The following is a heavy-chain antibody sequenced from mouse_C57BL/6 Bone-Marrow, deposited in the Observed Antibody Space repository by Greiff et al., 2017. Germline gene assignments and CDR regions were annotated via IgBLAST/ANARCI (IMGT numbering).Heavy chain of an antibody. D-gene: IGHD2-2*01. J-gene: IGHJ2*01. CDR2: IDPSDSYT. Sequence: QVQLQQPGAELVRPGTSVKLSCKASGYTFTSYWMHWVKQRPGQGLEWIGVIDPSDSYTNYNQKFKGKATLTVDTSSSTAYMQLSRLTSEDSAVYYCARGWLRDYWGQGTTLTASS. V-gene: IGHV1-59*01. CDR3: ARGWLRDY. CDR1: GYTFTSYW.